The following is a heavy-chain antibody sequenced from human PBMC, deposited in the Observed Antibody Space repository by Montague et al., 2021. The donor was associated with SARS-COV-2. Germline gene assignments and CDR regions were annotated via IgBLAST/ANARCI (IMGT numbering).Heavy chain of an antibody. J-gene: IGHJ6*02. CDR2: ISSSSSYI. CDR1: GFTFSSYS. D-gene: IGHD2-15*01. CDR3: ARRCSGGSCSPATYYHYGMDV. Sequence: SLRLSCAASGFTFSSYSMNWVRQAPGKGLEWVSSISSSSSYIYYADSVKGRFTISRDNAKNSLYLQMNSLRAEDTAVYYCARRCSGGSCSPATYYHYGMDVWGQGTTVTVSS. V-gene: IGHV3-21*01.